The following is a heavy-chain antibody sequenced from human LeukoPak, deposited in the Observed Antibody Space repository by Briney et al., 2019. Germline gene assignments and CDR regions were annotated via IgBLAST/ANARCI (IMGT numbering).Heavy chain of an antibody. CDR1: GYTFTSYD. V-gene: IGHV1-8*01. J-gene: IGHJ6*03. Sequence: ASVKVSCKASGYTFTSYDINWVRQATGQGLEWMGWMNPNSGNTGYAQKFQGRVTMTRNTSISTAYMELSSLRSENTAVDYCARGPFTGSTYYYMEVWGKGTTVTVSS. CDR3: ARGPFTGSTYYYMEV. D-gene: IGHD3-10*01. CDR2: MNPNSGNT.